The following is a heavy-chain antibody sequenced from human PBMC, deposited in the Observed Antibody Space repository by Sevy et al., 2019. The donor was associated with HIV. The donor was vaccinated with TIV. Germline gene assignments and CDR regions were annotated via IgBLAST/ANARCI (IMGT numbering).Heavy chain of an antibody. CDR3: ARAPSGSQGPGQYFHH. J-gene: IGHJ1*01. D-gene: IGHD1-26*01. CDR2: ISTYNGDT. Sequence: ASVKVSCKTFGYTFTSYGISWVRQAPGQGLEWMGWISTYNGDTNSAQKLQGRVTMTTDTSTSTAYMELRGLRSDDTAGYYCARAPSGSQGPGQYFHHWGQGTLVTVSS. V-gene: IGHV1-18*01. CDR1: GYTFTSYG.